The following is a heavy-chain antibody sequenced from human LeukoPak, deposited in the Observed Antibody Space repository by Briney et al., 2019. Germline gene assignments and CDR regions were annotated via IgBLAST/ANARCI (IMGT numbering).Heavy chain of an antibody. D-gene: IGHD3-22*01. Sequence: QPGGSLRLSCAASGFTFSSYGMHWVRQAPGKGLEWVAVISYDGSNKYYADSVKGRFTISRDNSKNTLYLQMNSLRAEDTAVYYCAKPMYYYDSSGYLSTFDYWGQGTLVTVSS. CDR1: GFTFSSYG. CDR2: ISYDGSNK. V-gene: IGHV3-30*18. J-gene: IGHJ4*02. CDR3: AKPMYYYDSSGYLSTFDY.